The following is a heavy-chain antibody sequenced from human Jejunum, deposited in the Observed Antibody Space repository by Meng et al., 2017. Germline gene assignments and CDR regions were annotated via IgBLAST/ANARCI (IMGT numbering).Heavy chain of an antibody. V-gene: IGHV4-4*01. CDR2: IYHSGTN. CDR1: DSISSSYW. J-gene: IGHJ1*01. CDR3: ARDFEALNGV. D-gene: IGHD2-8*01. Sequence: SGPRVWTRCGHRSPHVDCLCDSISSSYWCSWDRESPGKGLEWIGEIYHSGTNNYNPSLKSRVTLSVDKSKNQFSLNLSSVTAADTAVYFCARDFEALNGVWGQGTLVTVSS.